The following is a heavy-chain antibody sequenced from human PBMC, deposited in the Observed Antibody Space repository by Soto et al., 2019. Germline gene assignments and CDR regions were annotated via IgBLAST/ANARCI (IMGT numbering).Heavy chain of an antibody. CDR1: GGSISGSYYY. V-gene: IGHV4-39*01. Sequence: SETLSLTCAVSGGSISGSYYYWGWLRQSPGRGPEWIGSVFYTGFTSYNPSLESRVSVSVDTSKNQFSLKVSAVTAADTAVYYCASSPKGYNWNYFDHWGQGALVTVSS. CDR3: ASSPKGYNWNYFDH. D-gene: IGHD1-20*01. CDR2: VFYTGFT. J-gene: IGHJ4*02.